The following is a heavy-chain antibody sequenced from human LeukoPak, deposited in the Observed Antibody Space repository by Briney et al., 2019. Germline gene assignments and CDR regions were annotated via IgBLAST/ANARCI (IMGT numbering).Heavy chain of an antibody. D-gene: IGHD3-10*01. Sequence: GESLKISCKGSGYSVTSYWIGWVRQMPGKGLEWMGIIYPGDSDTRYSPSFQGQVTISADKSISTAYLQWSSLKASDTAMYYCARIDHDKYGSGTQEYYYYGMDVWGQGTTVTVSS. V-gene: IGHV5-51*01. CDR1: GYSVTSYW. J-gene: IGHJ6*02. CDR3: ARIDHDKYGSGTQEYYYYGMDV. CDR2: IYPGDSDT.